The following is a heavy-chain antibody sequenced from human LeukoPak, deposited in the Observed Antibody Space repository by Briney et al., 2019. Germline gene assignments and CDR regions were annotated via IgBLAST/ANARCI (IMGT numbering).Heavy chain of an antibody. D-gene: IGHD2-2*02. CDR3: ARDSFHTS. V-gene: IGHV3-66*01. CDR2: IYNSGTT. Sequence: PGGSLRLSCVDSGFTVSNNYMNGVRQAPGKGLEWLAIIYNSGTTYYADSVRGRFTISRDNSRSTIYLQMNSLRAEDTAVYYCARDSFHTSWGQGTLVTVSS. CDR1: GFTVSNNY. J-gene: IGHJ5*02.